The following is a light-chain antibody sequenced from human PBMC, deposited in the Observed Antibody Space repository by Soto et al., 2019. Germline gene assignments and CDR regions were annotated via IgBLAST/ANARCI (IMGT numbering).Light chain of an antibody. CDR1: QSVSSSY. V-gene: IGKV3-20*01. Sequence: EIVLTQSPGTLSLSPGERATLSCRASQSVSSSYLAWYQQKPGQAPRLLIYGASSRAAGIPDRFSGSGSGTDFTLTISRLEPEGFEVYYCQQYGSSPLFTFGPGTKVDIK. CDR2: GAS. CDR3: QQYGSSPLFT. J-gene: IGKJ3*01.